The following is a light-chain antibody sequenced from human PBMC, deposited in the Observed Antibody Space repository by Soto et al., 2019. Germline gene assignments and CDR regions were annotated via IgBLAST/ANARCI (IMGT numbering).Light chain of an antibody. J-gene: IGLJ1*01. CDR3: HSYYSLLLQV. Sequence: QSALAQPPSVSGAPGQRVTISCTGSSSNIGAGYDVHWYQQLPGTAPKLLIYGNSNRPSGVPDRFSGSKSGTSASLAITGLQAEFEADYSSHSYYSLLLQVFGT. CDR2: GNS. V-gene: IGLV1-40*01. CDR1: SSNIGAGYD.